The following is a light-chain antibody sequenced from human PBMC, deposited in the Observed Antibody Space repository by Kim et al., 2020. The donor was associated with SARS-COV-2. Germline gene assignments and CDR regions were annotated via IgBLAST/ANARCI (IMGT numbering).Light chain of an antibody. V-gene: IGLV1-44*01. CDR2: NND. J-gene: IGLJ2*01. Sequence: QSVLAQPPSASGTPGQRVTISCSGSSSDIGSNSVSWYQQLPGAAPNLLIYNNDQRPSGVPDRMSGSKSGTSASLAISGLQSEDEADYYCAAWDDSLSGVVFGGGTKLTVL. CDR3: AAWDDSLSGVV. CDR1: SSDIGSNS.